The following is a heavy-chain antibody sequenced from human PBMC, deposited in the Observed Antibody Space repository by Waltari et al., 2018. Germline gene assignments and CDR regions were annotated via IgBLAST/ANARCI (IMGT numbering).Heavy chain of an antibody. J-gene: IGHJ4*02. CDR1: GFTFSSYS. CDR3: ARDSSGWYELSY. V-gene: IGHV3-21*01. D-gene: IGHD6-19*01. Sequence: EVQLVESGGGLVKPGGSLRLSCAASGFTFSSYSMNWVRQAPGKGLEWVSSISSSSSYIYYADSVKGRFTISRDNAKNSLYLQMNSLRAEDTAVYYCARDSSGWYELSYWGQGTLVTVSS. CDR2: ISSSSSYI.